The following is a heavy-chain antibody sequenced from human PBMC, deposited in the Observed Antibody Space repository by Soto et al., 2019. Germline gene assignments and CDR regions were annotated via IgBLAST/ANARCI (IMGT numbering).Heavy chain of an antibody. V-gene: IGHV1-2*02. CDR1: GYTFTGNF. D-gene: IGHD2-21*01. CDR3: ARGRVWTSPTPERFQLYYGIDV. Sequence: QVQLVQSGAEVKKPGASVRVSCKASGYTFTGNFMHWVRQAPGQGLEWVGWINPNNGVTKYAQKLQSRVTMTRGTSTAAEYMDLSRVRADDTAVYYCARGRVWTSPTPERFQLYYGIDVWGQGATVNVSS. J-gene: IGHJ6*02. CDR2: INPNNGVT.